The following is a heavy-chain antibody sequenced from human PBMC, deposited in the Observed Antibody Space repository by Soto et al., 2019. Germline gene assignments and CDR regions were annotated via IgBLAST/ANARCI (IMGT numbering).Heavy chain of an antibody. Sequence: GGSLRLSCAASGFTFSNYAMHWVRQAPGKGLEWVSAISGSGGRTYYADSVKGRFTISRDNSKNTLYLQMNSLRAEDTAVYYCAKDGGDSSSPFDYWGQGTLVTVSS. J-gene: IGHJ4*02. CDR2: ISGSGGRT. CDR3: AKDGGDSSSPFDY. CDR1: GFTFSNYA. D-gene: IGHD2-21*01. V-gene: IGHV3-23*01.